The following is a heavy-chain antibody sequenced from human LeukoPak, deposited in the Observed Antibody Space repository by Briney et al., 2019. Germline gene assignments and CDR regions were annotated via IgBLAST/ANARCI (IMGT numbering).Heavy chain of an antibody. CDR2: IYTSGST. V-gene: IGHV4-4*07. D-gene: IGHD6-19*01. CDR1: GASISSYY. Sequence: PSETLSLTCTVSGASISSYYWSWIRQPAGKGLEWIGRIYTSGSTNYNPSLKSRVTMSVDTSKNQFSLKLSSVTAADTAVYYCAREDALIAVGRGDAFDIWGQGTMVTVSS. J-gene: IGHJ3*02. CDR3: AREDALIAVGRGDAFDI.